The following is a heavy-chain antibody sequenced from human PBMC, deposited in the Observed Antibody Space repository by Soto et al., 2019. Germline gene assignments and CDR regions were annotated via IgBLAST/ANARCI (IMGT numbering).Heavy chain of an antibody. D-gene: IGHD3-9*01. CDR1: GYTFTSYA. J-gene: IGHJ6*02. CDR2: INAGNGNT. V-gene: IGHV1-3*01. Sequence: GASVKVSCKASGYTFTSYAMHWVRQAPGQRLEWMGWINAGNGNTKYSQKFQGRVTITRDTSASTAYMELSSLRSEDTAVYYCAMALKPYYYYGMDVWGQGTTVTVSS. CDR3: AMALKPYYYYGMDV.